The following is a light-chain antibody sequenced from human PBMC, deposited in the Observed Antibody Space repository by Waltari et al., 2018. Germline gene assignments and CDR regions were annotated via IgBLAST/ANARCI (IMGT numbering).Light chain of an antibody. Sequence: QSVLTQPPSVSGAPGQRVTISCTGSSSNIGAGYDVHWYQQLPGTAPKLLIYCNSNRPSGVPDRFSGSKSGTSASLAITGLQAEDEADYYCQSYDSSLSALYVFGTGTKVTVL. CDR2: CNS. V-gene: IGLV1-40*01. J-gene: IGLJ1*01. CDR1: SSNIGAGYD. CDR3: QSYDSSLSALYV.